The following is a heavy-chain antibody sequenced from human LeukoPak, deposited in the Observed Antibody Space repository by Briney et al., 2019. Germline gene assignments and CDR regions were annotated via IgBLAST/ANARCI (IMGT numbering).Heavy chain of an antibody. CDR2: IRNKANSYTT. CDR3: ARMVSSKFCSGDSCYFGNYFDY. D-gene: IGHD2-15*01. CDR1: GFTVSSNY. V-gene: IGHV3-72*01. J-gene: IGHJ4*02. Sequence: GGSLRLSCAASGFTVSSNYMSWVRQAPGKGLEWVGRIRNKANSYTTDYAASVKGRFTISRDDSKNSLYLQMNSLKTEDTAVYSCARMVSSKFCSGDSCYFGNYFDYLGQGTLVTVSS.